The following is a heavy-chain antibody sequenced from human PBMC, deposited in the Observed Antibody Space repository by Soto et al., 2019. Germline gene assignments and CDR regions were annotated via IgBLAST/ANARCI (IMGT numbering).Heavy chain of an antibody. CDR2: IYYSGST. V-gene: IGHV4-31*03. D-gene: IGHD2-15*01. CDR3: ARGYCSGGSCYLVG. CDR1: GGSISSGGYY. J-gene: IGHJ1*01. Sequence: PSETLSLTCTVSGGSISSGGYYWSWIRQHPGKGLEWIGYIYYSGSTYYNPSLKSRVTISVDTSKNQFSLKLSSVTAADTAVYYCARGYCSGGSCYLVGWGQGTLVTVSS.